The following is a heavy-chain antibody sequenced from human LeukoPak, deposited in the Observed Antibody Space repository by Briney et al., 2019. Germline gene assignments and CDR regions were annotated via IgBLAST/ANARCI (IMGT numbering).Heavy chain of an antibody. Sequence: GGSLRLSCAASGFTFSSHAMRWVRQAPGKGLQWVSSISGSGRSTYYADSVKGRFTISRDSSKNTLFLQMSSLRVEDTAVYYCMANVGFDYWGQGTLVTVSS. D-gene: IGHD1-26*01. CDR3: MANVGFDY. J-gene: IGHJ4*02. V-gene: IGHV3-23*01. CDR2: ISGSGRST. CDR1: GFTFSSHA.